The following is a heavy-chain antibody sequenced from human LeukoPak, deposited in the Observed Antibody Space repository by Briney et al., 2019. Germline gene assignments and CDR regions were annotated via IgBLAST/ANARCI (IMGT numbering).Heavy chain of an antibody. V-gene: IGHV3-23*01. CDR1: GFTFDDYA. CDR3: AKDSSVTRRGIDY. D-gene: IGHD4-17*01. CDR2: LNIRGDST. Sequence: GRSLRLSCAASGFTFDDYAIHWIRQAPGKGLEWVSTLNIRGDSTFYADSVQGRFTISRDNSKNTLFLQMTSLRAEDTAIYYCAKDSSVTRRGIDYWGQGTLVTVSS. J-gene: IGHJ4*02.